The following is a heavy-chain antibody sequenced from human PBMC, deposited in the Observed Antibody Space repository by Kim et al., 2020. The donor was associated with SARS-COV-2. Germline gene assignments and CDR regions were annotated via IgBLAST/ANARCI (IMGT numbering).Heavy chain of an antibody. CDR2: IWYDGSNK. CDR3: ARDSGGSYFYY. CDR1: GFTFSSYG. J-gene: IGHJ4*02. Sequence: GGSLRLSCAASGFTFSSYGMHWVRQAPGKGLEWVAVIWYDGSNKYYADSVKGRFTISRDNSKNTLYLQMNSLRAEDTAVYYCARDSGGSYFYYWGQGTLVTVSS. D-gene: IGHD1-26*01. V-gene: IGHV3-33*01.